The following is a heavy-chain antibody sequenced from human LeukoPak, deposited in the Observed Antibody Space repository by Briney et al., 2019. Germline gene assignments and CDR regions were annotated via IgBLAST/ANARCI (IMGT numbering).Heavy chain of an antibody. V-gene: IGHV4-39*07. D-gene: IGHD3-9*01. Sequence: SETLSLTCTVSGGSISSSSYYWGWIRQPPGKGLEWIGSIYYSGSTYYNPSLKSRVTISVDTSKNQFSLKLSSVTAADTAVYYCARDQVLRYFDWLSMPTFDYWGQGTLVTVSS. CDR1: GGSISSSSYY. CDR2: IYYSGST. J-gene: IGHJ4*02. CDR3: ARDQVLRYFDWLSMPTFDY.